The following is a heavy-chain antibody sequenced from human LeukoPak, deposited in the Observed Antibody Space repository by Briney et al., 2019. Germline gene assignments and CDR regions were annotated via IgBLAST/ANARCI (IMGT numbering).Heavy chain of an antibody. J-gene: IGHJ4*02. CDR1: GGTFSSYA. D-gene: IGHD3-10*01. V-gene: IGHV1-69*13. CDR3: ASSHYYGSGSYSGSD. Sequence: GASVKVSCKASGGTFSSYAISWVRQGPGQGLEWMGGIIPIFGTANYAQKFQGRVTITADESTSTAYMELSSLRSEDTAVYYCASSHYYGSGSYSGSDWGQGTLVTVSS. CDR2: IIPIFGTA.